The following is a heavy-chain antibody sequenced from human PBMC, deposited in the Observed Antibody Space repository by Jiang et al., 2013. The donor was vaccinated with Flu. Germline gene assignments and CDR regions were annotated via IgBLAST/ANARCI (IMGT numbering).Heavy chain of an antibody. CDR3: ARYYGSGSYLFFDY. CDR2: INHSGST. Sequence: SLTCAVYGGSFSGYYWSWIRQPPGKGLEWIGEINHSGSTNYNPSLKSRVTISVDTSKNQFSLKLSSVTAADTAVYYCARYYGSGSYLFFDYWGQGTLVTVSS. CDR1: GGSFSGYY. J-gene: IGHJ4*02. D-gene: IGHD3-10*01. V-gene: IGHV4-34*01.